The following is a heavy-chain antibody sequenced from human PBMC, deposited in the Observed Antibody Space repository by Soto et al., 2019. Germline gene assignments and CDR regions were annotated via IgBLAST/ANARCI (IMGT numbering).Heavy chain of an antibody. J-gene: IGHJ6*02. V-gene: IGHV3-7*01. CDR3: VRDFPFYYGMDV. CDR2: IKQDGGER. CDR1: GFPFRSSW. D-gene: IGHD3-16*01. Sequence: EVQLVESGGGLVQPGGSLRLYCAASGFPFRSSWMGWVRQAPGKGLEWVANIKQDGGERNYVDPVKGRFTISRDNAENSLFLQMNILRAEDTAVYFCVRDFPFYYGMDVWGQGTTVTVSS.